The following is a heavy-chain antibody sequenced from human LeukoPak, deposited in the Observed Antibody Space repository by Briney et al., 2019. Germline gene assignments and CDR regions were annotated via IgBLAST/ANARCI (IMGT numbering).Heavy chain of an antibody. CDR2: IYSSGST. V-gene: IGHV4-39*01. CDR1: GALIISSNYY. CDR3: TRLTYRADFDY. Sequence: SETLSLTCNVYGALIISSNYYWAWLRQPPGKGLEWFGNIYSSGSTQYTPSRKSRVTIPANMSKNQCFLKLTSATAADTAVYYCTRLTYRADFDYCGQGSLVTVSS. D-gene: IGHD3-16*02. J-gene: IGHJ4*02.